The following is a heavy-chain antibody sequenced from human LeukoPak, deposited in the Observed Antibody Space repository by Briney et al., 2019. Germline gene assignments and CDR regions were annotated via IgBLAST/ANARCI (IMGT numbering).Heavy chain of an antibody. CDR2: IIPIFGTA. CDR1: GGTFSSYA. Sequence: SSVKVSCKASGGTFSSYAISWVRQAPGQGLEWMGRIIPIFGTANYAQKFQGRVTITTDESTSTAYMELSSLRSEDTAVYYCARGDSSVIVGATPFDYWGQGALVTVS. V-gene: IGHV1-69*05. D-gene: IGHD1-26*01. J-gene: IGHJ4*02. CDR3: ARGDSSVIVGATPFDY.